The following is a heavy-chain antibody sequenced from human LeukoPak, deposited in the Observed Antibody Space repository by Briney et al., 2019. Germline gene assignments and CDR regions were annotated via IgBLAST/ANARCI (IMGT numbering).Heavy chain of an antibody. V-gene: IGHV1-2*02. D-gene: IGHD1-26*01. J-gene: IGHJ4*02. Sequence: ASVKVSCKASGYNFIAYYIHWVRQAPGQGLEWMGWINPNSGGTKYAQNFQGRVTMTRDTSINTAYMELTSLTSDDTAVLYCATGTFSDFVYWGQGTLLTVSS. CDR2: INPNSGGT. CDR3: ATGTFSDFVY. CDR1: GYNFIAYY.